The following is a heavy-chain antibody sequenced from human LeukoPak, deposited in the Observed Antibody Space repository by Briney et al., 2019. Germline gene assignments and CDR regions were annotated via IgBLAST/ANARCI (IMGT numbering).Heavy chain of an antibody. CDR1: GFSSYG. J-gene: IGHJ4*02. V-gene: IGHV3-33*01. D-gene: IGHD6-13*01. CDR2: IWYDESNK. CDR3: ARDGFSSSWYGRALDY. Sequence: GGSLRLSCAASGFSSYGMHWVRQAPGKGLEWVAVIWYDESNKYYADSVKGRFTISRDNSRNTLYLQMNSLRAEDTAVHYCARDGFSSSWYGRALDYWGQGTLVTVSS.